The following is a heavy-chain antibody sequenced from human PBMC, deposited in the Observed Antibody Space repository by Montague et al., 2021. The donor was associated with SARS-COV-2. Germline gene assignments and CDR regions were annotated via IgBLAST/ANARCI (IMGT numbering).Heavy chain of an antibody. CDR2: IYYSGST. D-gene: IGHD4-17*01. CDR1: GGSISTSSYY. V-gene: IGHV4-39*01. Sequence: SETLSLICTVSGGSISTSSYYWGWIRQPPGKGLDWIGSIYYSGSTYYNPSLKSRVTISVDTSKNQFSLKLTSVTAADTAVYYCAMRGGALDAFDIWGQGTMVSVSS. J-gene: IGHJ3*02. CDR3: AMRGGALDAFDI.